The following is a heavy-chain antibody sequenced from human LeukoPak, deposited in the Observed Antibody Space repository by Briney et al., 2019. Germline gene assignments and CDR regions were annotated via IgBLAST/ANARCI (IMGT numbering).Heavy chain of an antibody. CDR1: GFTFSSYA. Sequence: AGGSLRLSCAASGFTFSSYAMSWVRQAPGKGLEWVSAISGSGGSTYYADSVKGRFTISRDNSKNTLYLQMDSLRAEDTAVYYCAKDRVHCSSTSCYGPFDYWGQGTLVTVSS. CDR2: ISGSGGST. J-gene: IGHJ4*02. V-gene: IGHV3-23*01. D-gene: IGHD2-2*01. CDR3: AKDRVHCSSTSCYGPFDY.